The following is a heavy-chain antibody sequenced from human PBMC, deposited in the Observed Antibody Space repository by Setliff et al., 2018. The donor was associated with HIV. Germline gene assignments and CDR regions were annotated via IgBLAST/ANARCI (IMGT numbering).Heavy chain of an antibody. V-gene: IGHV3-53*01. CDR3: AKGVKWLDP. J-gene: IGHJ5*02. CDR2: IYSDGRT. D-gene: IGHD3-16*01. Sequence: GGSLRLSCAASGFTFSSYWMHWVRQGPGKGLEWVSFIYSDGRTYYTESVKGRFTISRDDSKNTLYLQMHSLRVEDTAAYYCAKGVKWLDPWGQGIQVTVSS. CDR1: GFTFSSYW.